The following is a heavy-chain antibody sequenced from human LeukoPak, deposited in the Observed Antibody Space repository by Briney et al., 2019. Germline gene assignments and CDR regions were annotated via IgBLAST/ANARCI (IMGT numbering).Heavy chain of an antibody. Sequence: PGGSLRLSCAASGFTFSSYSMNWVRQAPGKGLEWVANIKQDGSEKYYVDSVKGRFTISRDNAKNSLYLQMNSLRAEDTAVYSCARGHYGMDVWGKGTTVTVSS. V-gene: IGHV3-7*01. J-gene: IGHJ6*04. CDR2: IKQDGSEK. CDR3: ARGHYGMDV. CDR1: GFTFSSYS.